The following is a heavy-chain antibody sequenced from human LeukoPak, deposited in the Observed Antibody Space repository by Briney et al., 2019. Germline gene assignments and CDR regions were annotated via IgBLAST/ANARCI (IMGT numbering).Heavy chain of an antibody. CDR1: RFTFSSYV. Sequence: GGSLRLSCAASRFTFSSYVMSWVRQAPGKGLEWVSGISASGSGTYYADSVKGRFTISRDNSKNTLYLQMNTLRAEDTAVYYCAKSVRYSYPDAFDIWGQGTMASVSS. CDR3: AKSVRYSYPDAFDI. D-gene: IGHD5-18*01. CDR2: ISASGSGT. V-gene: IGHV3-23*01. J-gene: IGHJ3*02.